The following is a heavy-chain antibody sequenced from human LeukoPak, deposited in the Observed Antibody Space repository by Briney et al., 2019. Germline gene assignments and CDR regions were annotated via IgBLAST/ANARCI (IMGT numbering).Heavy chain of an antibody. D-gene: IGHD6-19*01. Sequence: GRSLRLSCAASGFTFRNYGMRWVRQAPGKGLEWVAVIWFDGSDKKYADSVKGRFTISRDNSKSTLYLQMNSLRAEDTAVYYCATMRRGSGWYADVWGQGTPVTVSS. J-gene: IGHJ6*02. CDR3: ATMRRGSGWYADV. CDR1: GFTFRNYG. CDR2: IWFDGSDK. V-gene: IGHV3-33*01.